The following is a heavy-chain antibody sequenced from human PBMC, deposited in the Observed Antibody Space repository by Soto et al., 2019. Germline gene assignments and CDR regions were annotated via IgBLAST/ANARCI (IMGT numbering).Heavy chain of an antibody. Sequence: EVQLLESGGGLVQPGGSLRLSCVASGVTFTTNAKDWVRQAPGKGLEWVSFISGDDGSGNYADSVKGRFTISRDNSKNTLYLQMNSLRAEDTAIYYCVKEASGWKSRGSFDLWGRGTMVTVSS. D-gene: IGHD6-19*01. CDR1: GVTFTTNA. J-gene: IGHJ3*01. CDR3: VKEASGWKSRGSFDL. CDR2: ISGDDGSG. V-gene: IGHV3-23*01.